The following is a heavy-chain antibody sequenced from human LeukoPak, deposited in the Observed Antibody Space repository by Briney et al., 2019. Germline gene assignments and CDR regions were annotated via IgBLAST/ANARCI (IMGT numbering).Heavy chain of an antibody. D-gene: IGHD1-26*01. V-gene: IGHV3-74*01. CDR2: INTDGSST. J-gene: IGHJ4*02. CDR1: GFTFSSYA. CDR3: AMGSPDEPLDY. Sequence: GGSLRLSCAASGFTFSSYAMSWVRQAPGKGLEWVSRINTDGSSTSYADSVKGRFTISRDNAKNTLYLQMNSLRAEDTAVYYCAMGSPDEPLDYWGQGTLVTVSS.